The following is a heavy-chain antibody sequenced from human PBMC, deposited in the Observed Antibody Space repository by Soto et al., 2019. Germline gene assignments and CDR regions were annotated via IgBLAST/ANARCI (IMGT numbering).Heavy chain of an antibody. CDR3: VRARSTGRRHDY. CDR2: ISYSGNTI. Sequence: GRSLRLSCAASGFTFSDYYMSWIRQATGNGLEWVSYISYSGNTIYYADSVKGRFTISRDNAKNSLFLQLDRLRAEDTAGYFCVRARSTGRRHDYWGRGTLVTVSS. CDR1: GFTFSDYY. D-gene: IGHD2-15*01. J-gene: IGHJ4*02. V-gene: IGHV3-11*04.